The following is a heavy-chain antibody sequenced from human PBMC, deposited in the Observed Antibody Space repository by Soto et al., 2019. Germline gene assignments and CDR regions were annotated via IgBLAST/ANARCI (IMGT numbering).Heavy chain of an antibody. J-gene: IGHJ4*02. CDR2: ISASGGRT. CDR3: ARGSSTTPTSYGYLAY. D-gene: IGHD4-17*01. CDR1: GFVFSDYA. Sequence: PGGSLRLSCAASGFVFSDYAISWVRQAPGKGLEWVSGISASGGRTYYADSVKGRLSVSRDNSNNTVFLQINRLRDEDTAMYYCARGSSTTPTSYGYLAYWGQGTLVTVSS. V-gene: IGHV3-23*01.